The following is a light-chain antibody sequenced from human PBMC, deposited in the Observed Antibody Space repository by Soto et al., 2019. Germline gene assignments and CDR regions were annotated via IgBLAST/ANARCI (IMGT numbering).Light chain of an antibody. Sequence: QSALTQPPSASGSPGQSVTISCTGTISDIGTYHYVSWYQQHPGKAPKLIIYEVSERPSGVPDRFSGSKSGNTASLTVSGLQAGDEADSYCSSYAGTKTLVFGGGTKVTVL. CDR3: SSYAGTKTLV. J-gene: IGLJ3*02. CDR2: EVS. V-gene: IGLV2-8*01. CDR1: ISDIGTYHY.